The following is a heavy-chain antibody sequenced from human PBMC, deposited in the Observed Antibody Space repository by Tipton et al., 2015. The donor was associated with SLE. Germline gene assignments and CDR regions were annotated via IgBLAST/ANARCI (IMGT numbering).Heavy chain of an antibody. J-gene: IGHJ3*02. Sequence: TLSLTCSVSGGSISSGRYYCSWLRQHPGKGLEWIGYIYYSGSTYYNPSLESRVTISVNTSKNQFSLKLSSVTAADTAVYYCARERDYGGNWDIWGQGTMVTVSS. D-gene: IGHD4-23*01. CDR2: IYYSGST. V-gene: IGHV4-31*03. CDR1: GGSISSGRYY. CDR3: ARERDYGGNWDI.